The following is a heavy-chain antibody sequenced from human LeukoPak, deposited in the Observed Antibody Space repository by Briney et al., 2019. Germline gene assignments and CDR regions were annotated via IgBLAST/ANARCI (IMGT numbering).Heavy chain of an antibody. CDR1: GASIDSYY. CDR3: ARMPPVRGIRNLYFYYYMDV. Sequence: PSETLSLTCTVSGASIDSYYWSWVRQPAGQSPEWIGRIHTSGTTNYNPSFKRRVIMSLDKPNNQFSLNVSSVTAADTDVYYCARMPPVRGIRNLYFYYYMDVWGRGTTVTVSS. D-gene: IGHD3-10*01. CDR2: IHTSGTT. V-gene: IGHV4-4*07. J-gene: IGHJ6*03.